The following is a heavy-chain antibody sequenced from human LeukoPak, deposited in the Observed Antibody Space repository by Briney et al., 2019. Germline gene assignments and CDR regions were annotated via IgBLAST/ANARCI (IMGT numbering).Heavy chain of an antibody. J-gene: IGHJ3*02. CDR3: RGPRITIFGVVIREAFDI. CDR2: IIPIFGTA. Sequence: ASVKVSCKASGGTFSSYAISWVRQAPGQGLEWMGGIIPIFGTAHYAQKFQGRLTITADESTSTAYMELSSLRSEDTAVYYFRGPRITIFGVVIREAFDIWGQGTMVTVSS. D-gene: IGHD3-3*01. V-gene: IGHV1-69*13. CDR1: GGTFSSYA.